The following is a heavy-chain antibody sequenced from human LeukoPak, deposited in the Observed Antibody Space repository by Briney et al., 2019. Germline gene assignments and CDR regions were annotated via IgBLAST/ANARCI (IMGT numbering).Heavy chain of an antibody. CDR3: ARMGSGWYGVYYYYGMDV. V-gene: IGHV4-31*03. CDR1: GGSISSGGYY. Sequence: SQTLSHTCTVSGGSISSGGYYWSWIRQHPGKGLEWIGYIYYSGSTYYNPSLKSRVTISVDTSKNQFSLKLSSVTAADTAVYYCARMGSGWYGVYYYYGMDVWGQGTTVTVSS. D-gene: IGHD6-19*01. J-gene: IGHJ6*02. CDR2: IYYSGST.